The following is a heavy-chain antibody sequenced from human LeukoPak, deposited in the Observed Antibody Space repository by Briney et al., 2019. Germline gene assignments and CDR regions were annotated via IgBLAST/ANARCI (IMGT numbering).Heavy chain of an antibody. V-gene: IGHV1-2*02. CDR2: INPNSGGT. CDR3: ARVGPHDYTPYYYYYMDV. CDR1: GYTFTGYY. Sequence: GASVKVSCKASGYTFTGYYMHWVRQAPGQGLEWMGWINPNSGGTNYAQKFQGRVTMTGDTSISTAYMELNRLRSDDTAVYYCARVGPHDYTPYYYYYMDVWGKGTTVTVSS. D-gene: IGHD4-11*01. J-gene: IGHJ6*03.